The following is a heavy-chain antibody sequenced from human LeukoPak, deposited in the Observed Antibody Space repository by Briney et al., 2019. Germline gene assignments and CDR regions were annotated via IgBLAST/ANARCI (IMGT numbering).Heavy chain of an antibody. V-gene: IGHV1-69*13. Sequence: ASVKVSCKASGGTFSSYAISWVRQAPGQGLEWMGGIIPIFGTASYAQKFQGRVTITADESTSTAYMELSSLRSEDTAVYYCASYSSSGDRNVRFDYWGQGTLVTVSS. CDR1: GGTFSSYA. D-gene: IGHD4-17*01. CDR3: ASYSSSGDRNVRFDY. CDR2: IIPIFGTA. J-gene: IGHJ4*02.